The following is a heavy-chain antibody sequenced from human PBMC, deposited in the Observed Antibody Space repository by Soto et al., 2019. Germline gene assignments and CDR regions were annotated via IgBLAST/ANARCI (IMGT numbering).Heavy chain of an antibody. Sequence: SETLSLTCTVSGAYINSGDYYWSWIRQTPGKGLEWIWHIYVSGSTYYRPSLKSRAGKSAALPKSQFSLKLPSGPAADTAVYFCPRILMIYFRLDYWRQGALVTVSS. J-gene: IGHJ4*02. V-gene: IGHV4-30-4*01. D-gene: IGHD3-10*02. CDR1: GAYINSGDYY. CDR3: PRILMIYFRLDY. CDR2: IYVSGST.